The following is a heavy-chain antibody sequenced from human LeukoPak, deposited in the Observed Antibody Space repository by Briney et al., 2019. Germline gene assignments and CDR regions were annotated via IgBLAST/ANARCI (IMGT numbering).Heavy chain of an antibody. CDR2: INPSGGST. CDR1: GYTFTSYD. V-gene: IGHV1-46*01. Sequence: ASVTVSCKASGYTFTSYDMHWVRQAPGQGLKWMGIINPSGGSTSYAQIFQGRVTMTRDTSTSTVYMGLSSLRSEDTAVYYCARGGSSWYRGSFQHWGQGTLVTVSS. CDR3: ARGGSSWYRGSFQH. J-gene: IGHJ1*01. D-gene: IGHD6-13*01.